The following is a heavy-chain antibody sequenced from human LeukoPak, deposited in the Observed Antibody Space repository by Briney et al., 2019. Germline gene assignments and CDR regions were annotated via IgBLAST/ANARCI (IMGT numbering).Heavy chain of an antibody. D-gene: IGHD1-20*01. CDR2: INSDSSSK. Sequence: GGSLRLSCAGSGFTFSSYRMNWVRQAPGKGLEWVSSINSDSSSKYYADSVKGRFTISRDNAKDSLYLQMNSLRAEDTAVYYCARDRAGSNPYNWKGYYMDVWGKGTTVTVSS. J-gene: IGHJ6*03. V-gene: IGHV3-21*01. CDR3: ARDRAGSNPYNWKGYYMDV. CDR1: GFTFSSYR.